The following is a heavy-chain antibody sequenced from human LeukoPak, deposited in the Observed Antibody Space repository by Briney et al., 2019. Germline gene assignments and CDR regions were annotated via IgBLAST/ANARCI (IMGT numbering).Heavy chain of an antibody. V-gene: IGHV3-23*01. CDR3: AKDPPGYCSGGSCGNFDY. Sequence: GGSLRLSCAASGFTSSSYAMSWVRQAPGKGLEWVSAISGSGGSTYYADSVKGRFTISRDNSKNTLYLQMNSLRAEDTAVYYCAKDPPGYCSGGSCGNFDYWGQGTLDTVSS. CDR2: ISGSGGST. D-gene: IGHD2-15*01. J-gene: IGHJ4*02. CDR1: GFTSSSYA.